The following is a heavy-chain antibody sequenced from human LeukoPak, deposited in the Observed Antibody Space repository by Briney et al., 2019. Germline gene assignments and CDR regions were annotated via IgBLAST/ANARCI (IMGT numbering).Heavy chain of an antibody. CDR2: IYTSGST. Sequence: SETLSLTCTVSGGSISSYYWSWIRQPPEKGLEWIGYIYTSGSTNYNPSLKSRVTISVDTSKNLFSLKLSSVTAADTAVYYCARGATPGPYYYMDVWGKGTTVTVSS. V-gene: IGHV4-4*09. CDR1: GGSISSYY. CDR3: ARGATPGPYYYMDV. J-gene: IGHJ6*03. D-gene: IGHD1-1*01.